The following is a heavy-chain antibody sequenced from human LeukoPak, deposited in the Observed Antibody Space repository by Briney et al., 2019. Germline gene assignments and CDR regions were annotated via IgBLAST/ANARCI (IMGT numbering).Heavy chain of an antibody. CDR2: IYHSGST. CDR1: GGSISSSNW. J-gene: IGHJ5*02. D-gene: IGHD4-17*01. CDR3: ARGTVTTWRSNWFDP. V-gene: IGHV4-4*02. Sequence: PSETLSLTCAVSGGSISSSNWWSWVRQPPGKGLEWIGGIYHSGSTNYNPSLKSRVTISVDKSKNQFSLKLSSVTAADTAVYYCARGTVTTWRSNWFDPWGQGTLVTVSS.